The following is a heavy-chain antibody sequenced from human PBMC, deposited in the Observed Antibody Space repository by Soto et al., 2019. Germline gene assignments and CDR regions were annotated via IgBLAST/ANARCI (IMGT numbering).Heavy chain of an antibody. CDR1: GGSFSGYY. CDR3: AREPVVPAAMLYYYYGMDV. J-gene: IGHJ6*02. CDR2: INHSGST. Sequence: QVQLQQWGAGLLKPSETLSLTCAVYGGSFSGYYWSWIRQPPGKGLEGMGEINHSGSTNYNPSLKSRVTISVDTSKNQFSLKLSSVTAADTAVYYCAREPVVPAAMLYYYYGMDVWGQGTTVTVSS. D-gene: IGHD2-2*01. V-gene: IGHV4-34*01.